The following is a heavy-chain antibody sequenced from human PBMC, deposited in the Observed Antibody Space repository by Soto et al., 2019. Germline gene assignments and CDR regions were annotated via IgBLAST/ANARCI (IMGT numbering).Heavy chain of an antibody. V-gene: IGHV3-74*01. CDR1: GFTFRNYW. Sequence: GGSLRLSCVGSGFTFRNYWMHWARKAPGKGLVWVSRIGPRGTYPFYADSVKGRFIISRDDAKNTLYLEMNSLRAEDAAVYYCGKSLHYVEAWGQGTLVTVSS. D-gene: IGHD4-17*01. CDR3: GKSLHYVEA. J-gene: IGHJ4*02. CDR2: IGPRGTYP.